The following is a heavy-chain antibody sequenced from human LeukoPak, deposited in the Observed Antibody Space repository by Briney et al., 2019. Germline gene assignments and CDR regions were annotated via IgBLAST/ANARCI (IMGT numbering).Heavy chain of an antibody. V-gene: IGHV4-59*01. CDR3: VRENYSSGWYGIIDY. CDR2: ISYSGNT. CDR1: GGSISNYY. D-gene: IGHD6-19*01. J-gene: IGHJ4*02. Sequence: PSETLSLTCTVSGGSISNYYWSWIRQPPGKGLEWIGYISYSGNTNYNPSLKSRVTISVDTSKNQFSLKLSSVTAADTAVYYCVRENYSSGWYGIIDYWGQGTLVTVSS.